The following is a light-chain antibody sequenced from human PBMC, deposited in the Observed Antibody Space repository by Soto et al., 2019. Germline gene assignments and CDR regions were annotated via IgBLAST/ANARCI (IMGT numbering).Light chain of an antibody. CDR3: QQRSNWPLT. V-gene: IGKV3-11*01. J-gene: IGKJ4*01. Sequence: IVLTQSPATLSLSPGERATLSCRASQSVSSYLAWYQQKPGQAPRLLIYDASNRATGIPARFSGSGSGTDFTLTISSLEPEDFAVYHCQQRSNWPLTFGGGTKVEIK. CDR1: QSVSSY. CDR2: DAS.